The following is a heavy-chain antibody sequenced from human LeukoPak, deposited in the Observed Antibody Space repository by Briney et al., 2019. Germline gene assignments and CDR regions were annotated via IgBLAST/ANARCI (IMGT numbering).Heavy chain of an antibody. J-gene: IGHJ6*03. Sequence: PSETLSLTCTVSGGSISSGDYYWSWILQPPVRGLEWFGYIYYSGSTYHNPSLKSRVTISVDTSKNQFSLKLSSVTAADTAVYYCARGLGCSSTSCYLGPLGYYYYMDVWGKGTTVTVSS. CDR3: ARGLGCSSTSCYLGPLGYYYYMDV. CDR2: IYYSGST. CDR1: GGSISSGDYY. D-gene: IGHD2-2*01. V-gene: IGHV4-30-4*08.